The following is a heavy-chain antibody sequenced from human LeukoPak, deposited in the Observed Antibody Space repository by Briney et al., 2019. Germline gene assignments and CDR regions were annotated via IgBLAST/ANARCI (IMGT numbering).Heavy chain of an antibody. CDR3: ARVGGKNDSSGYYSYYFDY. Sequence: SETLSLTCTVSGGSISSYYWSWIRQPAGKGLEWIGRIYTSGSTNYNPSLKSRVTMSVDTSKNQFSLKLSSVTAADTAVYYCARVGGKNDSSGYYSYYFDYWGQGTTVTVSS. CDR1: GGSISSYY. D-gene: IGHD3-22*01. J-gene: IGHJ4*03. V-gene: IGHV4-4*07. CDR2: IYTSGST.